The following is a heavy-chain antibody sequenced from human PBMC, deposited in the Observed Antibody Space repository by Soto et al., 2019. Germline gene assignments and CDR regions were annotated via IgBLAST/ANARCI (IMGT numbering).Heavy chain of an antibody. CDR3: AKDLSGVNWNCFPGPDPFGY. CDR1: GFTFSSYA. CDR2: ISGSGGST. D-gene: IGHD1-7*01. J-gene: IGHJ4*02. V-gene: IGHV3-23*01. Sequence: PGGSLRLSCAASGFTFSSYAMSWVRQAPGKGLEWVSAISGSGGSTYYADSVKGRFTISRDNSKNTLYLQMNSLRAEDTAVYYCAKDLSGVNWNCFPGPDPFGYWGQGTLVTVSS.